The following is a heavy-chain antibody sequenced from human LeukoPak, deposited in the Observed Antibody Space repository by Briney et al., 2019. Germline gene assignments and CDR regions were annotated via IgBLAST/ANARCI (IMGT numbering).Heavy chain of an antibody. CDR1: GFTFDDYA. CDR2: ISWNSGSI. CDR3: ARDPTPLWFGELYVY. D-gene: IGHD3-10*01. J-gene: IGHJ4*02. V-gene: IGHV3-9*01. Sequence: QPGRSLRLSCAASGFTFDDYAMHWVRQAPGKGLEWVSGISWNSGSIGYADSVKGRFTISRDNAKNSLYLQMNSLRAEDTAVYYCARDPTPLWFGELYVYWGQGTLVTVSS.